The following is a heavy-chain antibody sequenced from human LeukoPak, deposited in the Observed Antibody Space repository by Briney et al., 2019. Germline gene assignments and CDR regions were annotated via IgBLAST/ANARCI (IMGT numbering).Heavy chain of an antibody. Sequence: ASVKVSCKGSGYTLTELSMHWVRQAPGKGLEWMGGFDPEDGETIYAQKFQGRVTMTEDTSTDTAYMELSSLRSEDTAVYYCARDRVVVVPAAPFDAFDIWGQGTMVTVSS. CDR1: GYTLTELS. J-gene: IGHJ3*02. CDR3: ARDRVVVVPAAPFDAFDI. CDR2: FDPEDGET. D-gene: IGHD2-2*01. V-gene: IGHV1-24*01.